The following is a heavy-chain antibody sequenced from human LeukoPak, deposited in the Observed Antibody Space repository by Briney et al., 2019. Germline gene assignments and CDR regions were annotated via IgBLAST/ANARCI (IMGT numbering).Heavy chain of an antibody. D-gene: IGHD2-2*01. CDR3: FCGSPNCDFWRNY. CDR1: GFTLNNAW. J-gene: IGHJ4*02. CDR2: IQSKIDGGAT. Sequence: PGGSLRLSCAASGFTLNNAWMSWVRQAPGKGLEWVGHIQSKIDGGATGYIAPVKGRFIISRDDPENTLYLQMNSLRTDDTAVYFTFCGSPNCDFWRNYWGQGTLVTVSS. V-gene: IGHV3-15*01.